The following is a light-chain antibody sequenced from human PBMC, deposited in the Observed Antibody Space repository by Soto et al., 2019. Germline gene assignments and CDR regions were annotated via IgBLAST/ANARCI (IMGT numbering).Light chain of an antibody. CDR2: GAS. CDR1: QSVSSN. J-gene: IGKJ2*01. V-gene: IGKV3-15*01. Sequence: EIVMTQSPATLSVSPGERATLSCRASQSVSSNLAWYQQKPGQAPRLLIYGASTRATGIPARFSGSESGTEFTLTISSLQSEDFAVYYCQQYNNWPHTFGQGTKLGIK. CDR3: QQYNNWPHT.